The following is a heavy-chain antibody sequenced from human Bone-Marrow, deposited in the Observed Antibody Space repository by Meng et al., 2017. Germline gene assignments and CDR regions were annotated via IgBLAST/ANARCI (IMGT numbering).Heavy chain of an antibody. CDR3: ARGGYCSGGSCN. J-gene: IGHJ4*02. Sequence: QLQLQDSGSGLVKPSQTLSPTCAFSGGSFSSGGYSWSWIRQPPGKGLEWIGYIYHSGTTYYNPSLKSRVTISVDRSKNQFSLKLSSVTAADTAVYYCARGGYCSGGSCNWGQGTLVTCSS. CDR1: GGSFSSGGYS. V-gene: IGHV4-30-2*01. CDR2: IYHSGTT. D-gene: IGHD2-15*01.